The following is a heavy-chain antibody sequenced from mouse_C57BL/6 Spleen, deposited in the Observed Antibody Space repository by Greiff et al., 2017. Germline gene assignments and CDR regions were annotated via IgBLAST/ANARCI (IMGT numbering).Heavy chain of an antibody. CDR1: GFNITDDY. Sequence: EVQLQQSGAELVRPGASVKMSCKASGFNITDDYLHWVKQRPEQGLEWIGWLDPENGDTEYASKFQGKATITADTSSNTAYLQVSSLTSEGTAVYYCTTPGGLRWGQGTLGTVSA. D-gene: IGHD3-3*01. J-gene: IGHJ3*02. V-gene: IGHV14-4*01. CDR2: LDPENGDT. CDR3: TTPGGLR.